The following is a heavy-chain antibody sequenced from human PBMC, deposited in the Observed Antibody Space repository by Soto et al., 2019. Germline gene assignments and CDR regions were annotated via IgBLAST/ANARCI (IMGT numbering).Heavy chain of an antibody. V-gene: IGHV4-39*01. D-gene: IGHD3-10*01. CDR1: GGSISSSSYY. CDR3: ARQPAYYYGSAGWYSFDI. J-gene: IGHJ3*02. CDR2: IYYSGST. Sequence: PXETLSLTCTVSGGSISSSSYYWGWIRQPPGKGLEWIGSIYYSGSTYYNPSLKSRVTISVDTSKNQFSLKLSSVTAADTAVYYCARQPAYYYGSAGWYSFDIWGQGTMVT.